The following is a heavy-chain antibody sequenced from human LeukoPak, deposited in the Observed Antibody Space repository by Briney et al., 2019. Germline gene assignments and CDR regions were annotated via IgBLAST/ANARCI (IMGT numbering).Heavy chain of an antibody. J-gene: IGHJ4*02. Sequence: SGTLSLTCGVSGGSISNTNWWTWARQPPGKGLEWIGEVNLQGSTNYNPSLKSRVAISVDKSENHISLKLTSVTAADTAVYCAREGGPYRPLDYSGQGTLVTVAS. CDR3: AREGGPYRPLDY. V-gene: IGHV4-4*02. CDR1: GGSISNTNW. CDR2: VNLQGST.